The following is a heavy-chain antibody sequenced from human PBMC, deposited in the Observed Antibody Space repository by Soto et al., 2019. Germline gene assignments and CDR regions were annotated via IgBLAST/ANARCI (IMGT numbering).Heavy chain of an antibody. D-gene: IGHD6-19*01. V-gene: IGHV4-30-2*01. CDR3: ARAGGLGAVAVDY. Sequence: QLRLQESGSGLVKPSQTLSLTCAVSGGSISSGGYSWSWIRQPPGKGLEWIGYIYHSGSTYYNPSRKSRVTISVDRSKNQFSLKLSSVTAADTAVYYCARAGGLGAVAVDYWGQGTLVTVSS. J-gene: IGHJ4*02. CDR2: IYHSGST. CDR1: GGSISSGGYS.